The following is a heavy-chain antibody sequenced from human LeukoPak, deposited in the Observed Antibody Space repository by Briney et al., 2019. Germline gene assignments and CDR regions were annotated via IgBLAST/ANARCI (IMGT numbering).Heavy chain of an antibody. D-gene: IGHD2-15*01. CDR2: FNPNSGGT. J-gene: IGHJ6*02. CDR3: AREFVVVAATSSYYGMDV. CDR1: GYTFTGYY. Sequence: GASVKVSCKASGYTFTGYYMHWVRQAPGQGLEWMGRFNPNSGGTNYAQKFQGRVTMTRDTSISTAYMELSRLRSDDTAVYYCAREFVVVAATSSYYGMDVWGQGTTVTVSS. V-gene: IGHV1-2*06.